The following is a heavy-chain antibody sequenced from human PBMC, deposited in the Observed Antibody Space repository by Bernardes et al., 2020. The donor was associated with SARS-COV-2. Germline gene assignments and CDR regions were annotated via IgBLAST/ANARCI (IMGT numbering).Heavy chain of an antibody. CDR2: ISGDGRTT. CDR1: GIIFSSNW. V-gene: IGHV3-74*01. J-gene: IGHJ4*02. Sequence: GGSLRLSCAASGIIFSSNWMHWVRQAPGKGLVWVSRISGDGRTTSYADSVKGRFTMSRDNVKNTVYLQMNSLRAEDTAVYYCGSSSTTCCDYWGQGTLVTVSS. D-gene: IGHD2-2*01. CDR3: GSSSTTCCDY.